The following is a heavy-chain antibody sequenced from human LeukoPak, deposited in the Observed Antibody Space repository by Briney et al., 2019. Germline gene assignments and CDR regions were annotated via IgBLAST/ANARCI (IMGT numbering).Heavy chain of an antibody. D-gene: IGHD2-15*01. CDR3: GSDKKGIWNFDY. J-gene: IGHJ4*02. V-gene: IGHV3-30*01. CDR2: ISYDGSTK. CDR1: GITFSDYA. Sequence: QTGGFLRLSCAASGITFSDYAMHWVRQAPGKGLEWVAVISYDGSTKYYADSVKGRFTISRDDSMNTLSLQMNSLRVEDTALYYCGSDKKGIWNFDYWGQGTLVTVSS.